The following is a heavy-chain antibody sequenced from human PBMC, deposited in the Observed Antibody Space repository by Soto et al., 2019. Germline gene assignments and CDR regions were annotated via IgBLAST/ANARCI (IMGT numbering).Heavy chain of an antibody. Sequence: SVKVSCRASGGTFSSYTISWVRQAPGQGLEWMGRIIPILGIANYAQKFQGRVTITADKSTSTAYMELSSLRSEDTAVYYCARESYDFWSGSPLDVWGKGTTVTVSS. J-gene: IGHJ6*04. CDR1: GGTFSSYT. D-gene: IGHD3-3*01. V-gene: IGHV1-69*04. CDR2: IIPILGIA. CDR3: ARESYDFWSGSPLDV.